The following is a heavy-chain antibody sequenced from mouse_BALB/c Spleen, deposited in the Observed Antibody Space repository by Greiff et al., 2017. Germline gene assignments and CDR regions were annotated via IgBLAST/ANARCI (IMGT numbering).Heavy chain of an antibody. CDR1: GYTFTSYV. J-gene: IGHJ4*01. CDR3: ARRAGNLYYYAMDY. CDR2: INPYNDGT. V-gene: IGHV1-14*01. D-gene: IGHD2-1*01. Sequence: EVQLQQSGPELVKPGASVKMSCKASGYTFTSYVMHWVKQKPGQGLEWIGYINPYNDGTKYNEKFKGKATLTSDKSSSTAYMELSSLTSEDSAVYYCARRAGNLYYYAMDYWGQGTSVTVSS.